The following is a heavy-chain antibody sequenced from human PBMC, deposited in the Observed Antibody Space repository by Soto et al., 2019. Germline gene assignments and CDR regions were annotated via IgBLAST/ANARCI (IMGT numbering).Heavy chain of an antibody. CDR1: GFIFSGSA. J-gene: IGHJ6*02. CDR2: IRSRANNFAT. D-gene: IGHD2-2*02. Sequence: GGSLRLSCAASGFIFSGSAIHWVRQASGKGLEWVGRIRSRANNFATSSAASVKGRFPFSRDDSKNTAYLQMNTLKPEDTAVYYCARGQGAAIGDYYYHGMDVWGQGTTVTVSS. CDR3: ARGQGAAIGDYYYHGMDV. V-gene: IGHV3-73*01.